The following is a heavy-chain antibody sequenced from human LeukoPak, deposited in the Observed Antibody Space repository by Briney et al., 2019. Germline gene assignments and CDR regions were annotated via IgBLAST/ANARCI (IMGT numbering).Heavy chain of an antibody. Sequence: PGGSLRLSCAASGFTFSSYEMNWVRQAPGKGLGWVSYISSSGSTIYYADSVKGRFTISRDNAKNSLYLQMNSLRAEDTAVYYCARIEHYYYYMDVWGKGTTVTVSS. CDR3: ARIEHYYYYMDV. V-gene: IGHV3-48*03. CDR1: GFTFSSYE. J-gene: IGHJ6*03. D-gene: IGHD5-24*01. CDR2: ISSSGSTI.